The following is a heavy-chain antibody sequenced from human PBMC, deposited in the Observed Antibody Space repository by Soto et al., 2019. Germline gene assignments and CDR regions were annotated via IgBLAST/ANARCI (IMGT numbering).Heavy chain of an antibody. D-gene: IGHD5-12*01. CDR3: ARESETLLEMATPVEKYFDY. Sequence: QVQLVQSGAEVKKPGASVKVSCKASGYTFTSYGISWVRQAPGQGLEWMGWISAYNGNTNYAQKLQGRVTMTTDTSTSTAYMELRSLRSDDTAVYYCARESETLLEMATPVEKYFDYWGQGTLVTVSS. CDR2: ISAYNGNT. V-gene: IGHV1-18*01. J-gene: IGHJ4*02. CDR1: GYTFTSYG.